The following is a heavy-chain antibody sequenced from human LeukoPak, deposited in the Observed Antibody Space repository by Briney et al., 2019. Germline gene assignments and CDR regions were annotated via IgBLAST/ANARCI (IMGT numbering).Heavy chain of an antibody. CDR1: GGSISSSSFY. CDR2: IYSSGST. D-gene: IGHD3-10*02. V-gene: IGHV4-39*07. CDR3: ARASMVGFDY. Sequence: SETLSLTCTVSGGSISSSSFYWGWIRQPPGKGLEWIGSIYSSGSTNYNPSLKSRVTISVDKSKNQFSLKLSSVTAADTAVYYCARASMVGFDYWGQGTLVTVSS. J-gene: IGHJ4*02.